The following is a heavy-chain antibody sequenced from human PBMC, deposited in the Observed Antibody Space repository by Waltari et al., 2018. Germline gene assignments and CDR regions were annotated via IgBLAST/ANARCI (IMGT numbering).Heavy chain of an antibody. J-gene: IGHJ5*02. V-gene: IGHV3-23*01. Sequence: EVQLLESGGGLVQPGGSLRLSCAASGFTFSRYAMSWVRQAPGQGLEWVSAISGSGGSTYYADSVKGRFTISRDNSKNTLYLQMNSLRAEDTAVYYCAKDASGYDSSGYYRWFDPWGQGTLVTVSS. CDR2: ISGSGGST. D-gene: IGHD3-22*01. CDR1: GFTFSRYA. CDR3: AKDASGYDSSGYYRWFDP.